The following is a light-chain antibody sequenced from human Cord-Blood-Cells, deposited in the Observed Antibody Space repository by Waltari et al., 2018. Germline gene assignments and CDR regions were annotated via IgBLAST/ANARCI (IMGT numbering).Light chain of an antibody. CDR1: SSDVGGCNY. V-gene: IGLV2-8*01. CDR3: SSYAGSNNLV. CDR2: EVS. Sequence: QSALTQPPSASGSPGQSVTIPCTGTSSDVGGCNYVCWYQQHPGKAPKLMLYEVSKRPSGVPDRFSGSKSGNTASLTVSGLQAEDEADYYCSSYAGSNNLVFGGGTKLTVL. J-gene: IGLJ2*01.